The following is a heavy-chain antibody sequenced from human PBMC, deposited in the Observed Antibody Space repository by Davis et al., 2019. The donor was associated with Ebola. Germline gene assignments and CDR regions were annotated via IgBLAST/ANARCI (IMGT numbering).Heavy chain of an antibody. CDR2: INPATGGT. Sequence: ASVKVSCKASGYSFTGYYLHWMRQAPGQGLEWVGKINPATGGTDYGWKFKGRVTMTRDTSIRTAYMELNRLTSDDTAVYYCASGDLTPDYDYWGQGTLVTASS. D-gene: IGHD4-17*01. V-gene: IGHV1-2*02. J-gene: IGHJ4*02. CDR1: GYSFTGYY. CDR3: ASGDLTPDYDY.